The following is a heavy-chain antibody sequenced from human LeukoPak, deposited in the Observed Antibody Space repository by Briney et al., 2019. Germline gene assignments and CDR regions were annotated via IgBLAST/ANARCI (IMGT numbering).Heavy chain of an antibody. CDR1: GGSFSDYY. CDR3: ARLQSYLGYSKMDV. Sequence: PSETLSLTCAVYGGSFSDYYWSWIRRTPGQGLDWIGEIDHGGNTNYNPALKSRVTISVDTSKNQFSLRLSSVTAADTAVYYCARLQSYLGYSKMDVWGKGTSVIVSS. D-gene: IGHD3-16*02. V-gene: IGHV4-34*01. J-gene: IGHJ6*03. CDR2: IDHGGNT.